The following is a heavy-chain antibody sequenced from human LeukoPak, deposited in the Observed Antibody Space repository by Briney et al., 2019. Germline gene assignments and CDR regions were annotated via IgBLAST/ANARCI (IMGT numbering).Heavy chain of an antibody. CDR2: INPNSGGT. J-gene: IGHJ4*02. Sequence: ASVKVSCKASGYTFTGYYMHWVRQAPGQGLEWMGRINPNSGGTNYAQKFQGRVTMTRDTSISTAYMELSRLRSDDTAVYYCAREFGDEYSSSSGLGYWGQGILVTVSS. CDR3: AREFGDEYSSSSGLGY. D-gene: IGHD6-6*01. V-gene: IGHV1-2*06. CDR1: GYTFTGYY.